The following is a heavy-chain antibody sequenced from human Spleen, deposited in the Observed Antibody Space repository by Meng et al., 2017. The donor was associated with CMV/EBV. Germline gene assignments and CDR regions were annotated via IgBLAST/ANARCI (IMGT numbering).Heavy chain of an antibody. J-gene: IGHJ4*01. CDR3: ASREGGY. Sequence: GGSLRLSCAASGFTFSAYWMHWVRQVPGKGLIWVSKIGGDGRVTQYADSVKGRFTISRDNAKNSLYLQMDSLRVEDTAFYYCASREGGYWGQGTLVTVSS. D-gene: IGHD3-16*01. CDR1: GFTFSAYW. CDR2: IGGDGRVT. V-gene: IGHV3-74*01.